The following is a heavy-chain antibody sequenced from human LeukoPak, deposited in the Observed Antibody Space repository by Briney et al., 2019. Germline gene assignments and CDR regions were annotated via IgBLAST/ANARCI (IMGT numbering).Heavy chain of an antibody. V-gene: IGHV1-3*01. D-gene: IGHD3-22*01. J-gene: IGHJ4*02. CDR3: ASQGGYYDSSGYPFDY. CDR1: GYTLTDHD. Sequence: ASVKVSCKASGYTLTDHDIHWVRQAPGQRLEWMGWINPGNGNTKYSQKFQGRVTITRDTSASTAYMELRSLRSDDTAVYYCASQGGYYDSSGYPFDYWGQGTLVTVSS. CDR2: INPGNGNT.